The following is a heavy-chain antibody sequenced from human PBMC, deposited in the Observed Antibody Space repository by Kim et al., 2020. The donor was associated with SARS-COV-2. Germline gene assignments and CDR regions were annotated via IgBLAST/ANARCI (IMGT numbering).Heavy chain of an antibody. Sequence: SETLSLTCTVSGGSISSYYWSWIRQPPGKGLEWIGYIYYSGTTNYNPSLKSRVTISVDTSKNQFSLKLNSVTAADTAVYYCARGTYSSSWYSWGPGTLVTVSS. J-gene: IGHJ4*02. CDR2: IYYSGTT. V-gene: IGHV4-59*01. CDR3: ARGTYSSSWYS. CDR1: GGSISSYY. D-gene: IGHD6-13*01.